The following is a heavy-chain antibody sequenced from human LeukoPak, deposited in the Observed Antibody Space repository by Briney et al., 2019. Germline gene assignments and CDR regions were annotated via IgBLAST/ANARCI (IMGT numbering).Heavy chain of an antibody. D-gene: IGHD3-10*01. CDR1: GYTFTSYY. CDR2: INPSGGST. J-gene: IGHJ5*02. V-gene: IGHV1-46*01. CDR3: ARDRSQGFTMVRGVDNWFDP. Sequence: ASVTVSCKASGYTFTSYYMHWVRQAPGQGLEWMGIINPSGGSTTYAQKFQGRVTMTRDTSTSTVYMELSSLRSEDTAVYYCARDRSQGFTMVRGVDNWFDPWGQGTLVTVSS.